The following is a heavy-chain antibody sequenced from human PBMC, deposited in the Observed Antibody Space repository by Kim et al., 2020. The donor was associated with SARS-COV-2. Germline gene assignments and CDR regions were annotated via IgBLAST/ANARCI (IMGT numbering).Heavy chain of an antibody. J-gene: IGHJ5*02. Sequence: SETLSLTCTVSGGSISSSSYYWGWIRQPPGKGLEWIGSIYYSGSTYYNPSLKSRVTISVDTSKNQFSLKLSSVTAADTAVYYCAKEADLLLPSFDTWGQGTLVPVSS. CDR3: AKEADLLLPSFDT. CDR1: GGSISSSSYY. CDR2: IYYSGST. V-gene: IGHV4-39*02.